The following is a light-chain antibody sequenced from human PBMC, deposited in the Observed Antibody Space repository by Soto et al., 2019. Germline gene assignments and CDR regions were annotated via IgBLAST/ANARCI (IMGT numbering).Light chain of an antibody. V-gene: IGKV1-5*03. J-gene: IGKJ1*01. CDR3: QQYNSYST. Sequence: DIQMTQSPSTLSASVGDRVTITCRASQSISSWLAWYHQKPGKAPKLLIYKASSLESGLPSRFSGSGSGTEFTLTISSLQPDDFATYYYQQYNSYSTFGQGTKVEIK. CDR2: KAS. CDR1: QSISSW.